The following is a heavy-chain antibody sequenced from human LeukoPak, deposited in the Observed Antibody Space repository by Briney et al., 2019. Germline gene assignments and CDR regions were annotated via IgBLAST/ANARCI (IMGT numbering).Heavy chain of an antibody. Sequence: KTGESLKISCRVFGYAFATYWIGWVRQVPGKGLEWMGIIYPADSDIKYNPSFEGQVTFSADKSINTAYLQWNSLKASDTAMYYCARLYHYDSSGYHYYFDYWGQGTLVTVSS. CDR1: GYAFATYW. CDR2: IYPADSDI. V-gene: IGHV5-51*01. D-gene: IGHD3-22*01. CDR3: ARLYHYDSSGYHYYFDY. J-gene: IGHJ4*02.